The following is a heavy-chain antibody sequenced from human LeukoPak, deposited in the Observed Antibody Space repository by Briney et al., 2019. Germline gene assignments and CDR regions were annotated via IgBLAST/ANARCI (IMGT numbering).Heavy chain of an antibody. Sequence: SETLSLTCTVSGYSISSGYYWGWIRQPPGKGLEWIGSIYHSGRTFYNPSLKSRVTISVDTSKNQFSLKLTSVTAADTAVYYCARGPVFSLERGSFDYWGQGTLVTVSS. V-gene: IGHV4-38-2*02. CDR1: GYSISSGYY. J-gene: IGHJ4*02. CDR2: IYHSGRT. D-gene: IGHD3-10*01. CDR3: ARGPVFSLERGSFDY.